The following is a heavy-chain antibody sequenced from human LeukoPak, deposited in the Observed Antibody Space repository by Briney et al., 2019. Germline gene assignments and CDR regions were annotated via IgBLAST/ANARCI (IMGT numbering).Heavy chain of an antibody. CDR1: GGTFSSYA. CDR3: ARVVANIVVVNGFYLDY. V-gene: IGHV1-18*01. Sequence: GASVKVSCKASGGTFSSYAISWVRQAPGQGLEWMGWISAYNGNTNYAQKLQGRVTMTTDTSTSTAYMELRSLRSDDTAVYYCARVVANIVVVNGFYLDYWGQGTLVTVSS. J-gene: IGHJ4*02. CDR2: ISAYNGNT. D-gene: IGHD3-22*01.